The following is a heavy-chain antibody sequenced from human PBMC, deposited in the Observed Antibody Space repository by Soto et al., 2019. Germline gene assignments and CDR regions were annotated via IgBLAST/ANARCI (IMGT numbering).Heavy chain of an antibody. Sequence: SGPTLVHPTETLTLTCTVSGFSLSNARMGVSWIRQPPGKALEWLAHIFSNDEKYYSTSLKSRLTISKDTSKSQVVLTMTNMDPVDTATYYCARIRSSVMEWFTPKWWYYYYYLRDVWGKGTTVTVSS. CDR1: GFSLSNARMG. J-gene: IGHJ6*03. CDR2: IFSNDEK. D-gene: IGHD3-3*01. V-gene: IGHV2-26*01. CDR3: ARIRSSVMEWFTPKWWYYYYYLRDV.